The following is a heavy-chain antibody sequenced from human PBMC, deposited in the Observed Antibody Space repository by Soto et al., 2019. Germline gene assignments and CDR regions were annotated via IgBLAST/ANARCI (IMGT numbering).Heavy chain of an antibody. CDR3: ARSDTLYYYYGMDV. Sequence: PSLTCTVSGGSISSYYWSWIRQPPGKGLEWIGYIYYTGSTNYNPSLKSRVTISVDTSKNQFSLKLSSVTAADTAVYYCARSDTLYYYYGMDVWGQGTTVTVSS. V-gene: IGHV4-59*01. CDR2: IYYTGST. CDR1: GGSISSYY. D-gene: IGHD5-18*01. J-gene: IGHJ6*02.